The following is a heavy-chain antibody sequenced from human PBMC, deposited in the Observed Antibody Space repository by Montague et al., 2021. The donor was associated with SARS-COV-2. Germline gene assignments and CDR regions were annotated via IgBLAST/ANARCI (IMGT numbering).Heavy chain of an antibody. CDR2: INSDGSNT. CDR1: GFPLSSYW. Sequence: SLSLSFSASGFPLSSYWMHWARQAPGKGLVWVSRINSDGSNTNYADSVKGRFTISRDNAKNTLYLQMISLRAEDTAVYYCARYYVSGNYGFDLWGRGTMVTVSS. D-gene: IGHD3-10*01. CDR3: ARYYVSGNYGFDL. V-gene: IGHV3-74*01. J-gene: IGHJ3*01.